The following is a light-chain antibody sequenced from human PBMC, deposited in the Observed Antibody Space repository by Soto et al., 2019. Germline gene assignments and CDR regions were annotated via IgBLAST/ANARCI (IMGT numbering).Light chain of an antibody. J-gene: IGKJ1*01. CDR1: QTISSNN. Sequence: EIVLTQSPGTLSVSPGERATLSCRASQTISSNNLAWYQQKPGQAPSLLIYGTSSRATGIPDRFSGSGSGTDFTHTISRLESEDSAIYYCQQYGSWTFGQGTKVEI. CDR2: GTS. CDR3: QQYGSWT. V-gene: IGKV3-20*01.